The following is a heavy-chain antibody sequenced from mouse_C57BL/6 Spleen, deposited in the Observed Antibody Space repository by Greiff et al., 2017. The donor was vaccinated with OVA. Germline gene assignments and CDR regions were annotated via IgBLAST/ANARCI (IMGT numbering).Heavy chain of an antibody. V-gene: IGHV1-52*01. CDR1: GYTFTSYW. CDR3: ARAITTVVAHYAMDY. D-gene: IGHD1-1*01. J-gene: IGHJ4*01. Sequence: QVQLQQPGAELVRPGSSVKLSCKASGYTFTSYWMHWVKQRPIQGLEWIGNIDPSDSETHYNQKFKDKATLTVDKSSSTAYMQLSSLTSEDSAVYYCARAITTVVAHYAMDYWGQGTSVTVSS. CDR2: IDPSDSET.